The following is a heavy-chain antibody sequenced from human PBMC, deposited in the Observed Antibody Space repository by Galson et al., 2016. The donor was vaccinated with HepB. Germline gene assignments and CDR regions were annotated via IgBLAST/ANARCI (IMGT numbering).Heavy chain of an antibody. D-gene: IGHD3-3*01. CDR2: ISGNGDST. CDR1: GFKFNDFA. V-gene: IGHV3-23*01. CDR3: ARDWSGFQEY. Sequence: SLRLSCAASGFKFNDFAMTWVRQAPGKGLECVSGISGNGDSTYYLDSVKGRFTISRDNSKSTLDLLMDSLRVDDTAVYYCARDWSGFQEYWGQGTLVTVSS. J-gene: IGHJ4*02.